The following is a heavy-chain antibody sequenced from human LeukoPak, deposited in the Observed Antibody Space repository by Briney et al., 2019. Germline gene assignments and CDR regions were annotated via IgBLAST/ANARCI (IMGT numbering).Heavy chain of an antibody. V-gene: IGHV4-39*01. CDR3: QSRFLEWLLDY. D-gene: IGHD3-3*01. CDR2: IYYGGYT. Sequence: YPSETLSLTCTVSGGSISSNNYYWGWIRQPPGKGLEWIGSIYYGGYTYYNPSLKSRVTISVDTSKNQLSLKLSSVTAADTAIYYCQSRFLEWLLDYWGQGTLVTVSS. J-gene: IGHJ4*02. CDR1: GGSISSNNYY.